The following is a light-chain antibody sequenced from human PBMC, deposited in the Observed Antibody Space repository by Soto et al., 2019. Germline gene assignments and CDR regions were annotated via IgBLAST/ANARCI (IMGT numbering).Light chain of an antibody. V-gene: IGKV3-20*01. Sequence: EIVLTQSPGTLSLSQGERATFSCRASQSVSSSYLAWYQQKPGQAPRLLIYGASSRATGIPDRFSGSGSGTDFTLTISRLEPEDFAVYFCQQYGNSPPNTFGQGTK. CDR1: QSVSSSY. CDR2: GAS. CDR3: QQYGNSPPNT. J-gene: IGKJ2*01.